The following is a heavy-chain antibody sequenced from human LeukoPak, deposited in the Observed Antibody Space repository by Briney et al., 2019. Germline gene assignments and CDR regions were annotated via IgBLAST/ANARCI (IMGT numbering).Heavy chain of an antibody. CDR1: GGSISSYY. CDR3: ARDSIQLWPYYYYYMDV. J-gene: IGHJ6*03. Sequence: SETLSLTCTVSGGSISSYYWSWIRQPAGKGLEWIGRIYTSGSTNYNPSLKSRVTMSVDTSKNQFSLKLSSVTAADTAVYYCARDSIQLWPYYYYYMDVWGKGTTVTVSS. CDR2: IYTSGST. V-gene: IGHV4-4*07. D-gene: IGHD5-18*01.